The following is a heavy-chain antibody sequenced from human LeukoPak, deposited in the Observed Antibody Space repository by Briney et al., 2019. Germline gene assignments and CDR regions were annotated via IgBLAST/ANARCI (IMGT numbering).Heavy chain of an antibody. CDR1: TFTFSTYG. Sequence: TGGSLRLSCAASTFTFSTYGMHWVRQAPGKGLEWVAVISYDGSAKFYADSLKGRFTISRDNPRNTLFLEINSLRTDDTAVYYCARLRLGEFDAFDIWGQGTMVTVSS. D-gene: IGHD3-16*01. V-gene: IGHV3-30*03. J-gene: IGHJ3*02. CDR3: ARLRLGEFDAFDI. CDR2: ISYDGSAK.